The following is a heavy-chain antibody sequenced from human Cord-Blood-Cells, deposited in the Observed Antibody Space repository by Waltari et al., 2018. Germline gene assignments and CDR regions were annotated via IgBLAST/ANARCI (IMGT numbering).Heavy chain of an antibody. CDR3: ARGGRIQLWLHAFDI. CDR2: IYHSGST. CDR1: GYSLSSGYY. Sequence: QVQLQESGPGLVKPSEILSLTCTVSGYSLSSGYYWGWIRQPPGKGLEWIGSIYHSGSTYYNPSLKSRVTISVDTSKNQFSLKLSSVTAADTAVYYCARGGRIQLWLHAFDIWGQGTMVTVSS. V-gene: IGHV4-38-2*02. D-gene: IGHD5-18*01. J-gene: IGHJ3*02.